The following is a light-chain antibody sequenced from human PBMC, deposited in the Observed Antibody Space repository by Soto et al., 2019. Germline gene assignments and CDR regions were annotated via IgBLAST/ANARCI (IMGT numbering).Light chain of an antibody. CDR2: AAS. Sequence: DIQMTQSPTSLSASVGDRVTITCRASQGMRNFVAWYQQKPGKPPKLLIYAASTLQSGVPSRFSGSGSGTDFTLTINSLQPEDVATYSCQKYSSVPVFGPGTKVEIK. V-gene: IGKV1-27*01. CDR3: QKYSSVPV. J-gene: IGKJ3*01. CDR1: QGMRNF.